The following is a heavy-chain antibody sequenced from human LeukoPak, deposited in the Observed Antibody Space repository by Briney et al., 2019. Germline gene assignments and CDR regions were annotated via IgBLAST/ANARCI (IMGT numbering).Heavy chain of an antibody. Sequence: PGESLRLSCAVSGGTVRGNYMSWVRQPPGKGLGWVCDIYSGGTTYYAASVKGRVTISRDDSKNTLYLILSGVSAADTAVYYCTRCIMVGARNYYYSIDAWGQGTTVTVSS. CDR3: TRCIMVGARNYYYSIDA. CDR2: IYSGGTT. V-gene: IGHV3-53*01. D-gene: IGHD1-26*01. J-gene: IGHJ6*02. CDR1: GGTVRGNY.